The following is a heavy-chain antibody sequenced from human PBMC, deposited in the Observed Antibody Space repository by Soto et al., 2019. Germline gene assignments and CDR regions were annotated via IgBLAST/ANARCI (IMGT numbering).Heavy chain of an antibody. D-gene: IGHD3-22*01. V-gene: IGHV4-61*01. J-gene: IGHJ3*02. CDR3: ARAQSWYYDSSGQSAFDI. CDR2: IYYSGST. CDR1: GGSVSSGSYY. Sequence: SETLSLTCTVSGGSVSSGSYYWSWIRQPPGKGLEWIGYIYYSGSTNYIPSLKSRVTISVDTSKNQFSLKLSSVTAADTAVYYCARAQSWYYDSSGQSAFDIWGQGTMVTVSS.